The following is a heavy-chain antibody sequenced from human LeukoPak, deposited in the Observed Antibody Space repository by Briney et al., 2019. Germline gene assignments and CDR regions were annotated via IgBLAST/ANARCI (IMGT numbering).Heavy chain of an antibody. D-gene: IGHD3-9*01. V-gene: IGHV1-69*06. CDR3: ATEVDILTGYYKDAFDI. CDR2: IIPIFGTA. J-gene: IGHJ3*02. Sequence: SVKVSCKASGGTFSSYAISWVRQAPGQGLEWMGGIIPIFGTANYAQKFQGRVTMTEDTSTDTAYMELSSLRSEDTAVYYCATEVDILTGYYKDAFDIWGQGTIVTVSS. CDR1: GGTFSSYA.